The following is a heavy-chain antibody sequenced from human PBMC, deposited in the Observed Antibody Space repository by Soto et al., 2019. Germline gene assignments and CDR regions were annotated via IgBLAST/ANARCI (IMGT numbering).Heavy chain of an antibody. J-gene: IGHJ4*02. CDR2: ISYDGSNK. V-gene: IGHV3-30*18. Sequence: GTLRLSCAASLFTFSSYGMHWVRQAPGKGLEWVAVISYDGSNKYYADAVKGRFTISRDNSKNTLYLQMNSLRAEHTAVYYCAKDATPLGYCSSTSCYNVGYFDYWGQGTLVTVSS. CDR1: LFTFSSYG. CDR3: AKDATPLGYCSSTSCYNVGYFDY. D-gene: IGHD2-2*02.